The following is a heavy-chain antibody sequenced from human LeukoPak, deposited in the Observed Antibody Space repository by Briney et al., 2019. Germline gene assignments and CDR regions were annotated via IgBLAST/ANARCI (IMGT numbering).Heavy chain of an antibody. D-gene: IGHD3-22*01. J-gene: IGHJ4*02. CDR1: GFTFSDYY. CDR2: ISSSGSTI. Sequence: GGSLRLSCAASGFTFSDYYMSWIRQAPGKGLGWVSYISSSGSTIYCADSVKGRFTISRDNAKNSLYLQMNSLRAEDTAVYYCARASSGSDFDYWGQGTLVTVSS. CDR3: ARASSGSDFDY. V-gene: IGHV3-11*01.